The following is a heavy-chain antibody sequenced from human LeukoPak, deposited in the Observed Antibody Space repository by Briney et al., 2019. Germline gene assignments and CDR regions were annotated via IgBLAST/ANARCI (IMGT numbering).Heavy chain of an antibody. CDR1: GYTFTSYY. CDR3: ATVGYYDSSGSDLISHAFDI. CDR2: INPSGGST. D-gene: IGHD3-22*01. Sequence: ASVKVSCKASGYTFTSYYMHWVRQAPGQGLEWMGIINPSGGSTSYAQKFQGRVTMTEDTSTDTAYMELSRLRSEDTAVYYCATVGYYDSSGSDLISHAFDIWGQGTMVTVSS. J-gene: IGHJ3*02. V-gene: IGHV1-46*01.